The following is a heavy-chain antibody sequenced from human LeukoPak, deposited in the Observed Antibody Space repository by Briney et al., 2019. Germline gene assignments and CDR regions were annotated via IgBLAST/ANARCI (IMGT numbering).Heavy chain of an antibody. CDR2: IKQDGSEK. Sequence: GGSLRLSCAASGFTFSNYWMNWVRQAPGKGLEWVANIKQDGSEKNYVDSVKGRFTISRDNAKNTLYLQMNSLRAEDTAVYYCARAGVGPAALDYWGQGTLVTVSS. CDR1: GFTFSNYW. D-gene: IGHD2-2*01. V-gene: IGHV3-7*01. J-gene: IGHJ4*02. CDR3: ARAGVGPAALDY.